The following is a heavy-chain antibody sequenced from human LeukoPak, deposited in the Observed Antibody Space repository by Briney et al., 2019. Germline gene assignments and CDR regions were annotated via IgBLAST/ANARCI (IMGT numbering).Heavy chain of an antibody. CDR3: ARDEKYYYDSSGYYS. D-gene: IGHD3-22*01. Sequence: SETLSLTCNVSGGSISSHYWSWIRQPAGKGLEWIGRIYTSGTTHYNPSLKSRVTMSVDTSKNQFSLKLSSVTAADTAVYYCARDEKYYYDSSGYYSWGQGTLVTVSS. CDR2: IYTSGTT. V-gene: IGHV4-4*07. J-gene: IGHJ4*02. CDR1: GGSISSHY.